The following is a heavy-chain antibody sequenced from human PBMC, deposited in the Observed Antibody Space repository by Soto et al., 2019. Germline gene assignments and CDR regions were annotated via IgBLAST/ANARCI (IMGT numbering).Heavy chain of an antibody. CDR3: AKLSTAVLNGDY. CDR1: GFTFSNYW. CDR2: IKEDGSEK. J-gene: IGHJ4*02. V-gene: IGHV3-7*03. D-gene: IGHD6-19*01. Sequence: GGSLRLSCEVSGFTFSNYWMSWVRQAPGKGLEWVANIKEDGSEKYYVDSVKGRFTISRDNAKNSLYLQMDSLKVEDTAVYYCAKLSTAVLNGDYWGQGTLVTVSS.